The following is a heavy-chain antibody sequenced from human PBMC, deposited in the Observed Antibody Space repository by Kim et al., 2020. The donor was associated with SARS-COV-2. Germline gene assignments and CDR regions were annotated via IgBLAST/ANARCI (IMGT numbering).Heavy chain of an antibody. D-gene: IGHD3-10*01. V-gene: IGHV4-30-2*05. Sequence: YHHPSLKSRVTISVDTSKSQFSRKLSSVTAADTAVYYCARSLYGLGDFDYWGQGTLVTVSS. J-gene: IGHJ4*02. CDR3: ARSLYGLGDFDY.